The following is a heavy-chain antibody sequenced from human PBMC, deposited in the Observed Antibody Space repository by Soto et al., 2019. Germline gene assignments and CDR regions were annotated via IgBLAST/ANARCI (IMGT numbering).Heavy chain of an antibody. CDR3: ARDRRSPHYYMDV. V-gene: IGHV3-21*01. CDR1: GFTFSTYT. Sequence: EVQLVESGGGLFNPGGSRRLSGEASGFTFSTYTMTWVRQAPGKGREWVSSISSSSSYMYYADSVKGRFTISRDNAKNSLYLQMNSLRAEDTAVYYCARDRRSPHYYMDVWGKGSTVTVSS. CDR2: ISSSSSYM. J-gene: IGHJ6*03.